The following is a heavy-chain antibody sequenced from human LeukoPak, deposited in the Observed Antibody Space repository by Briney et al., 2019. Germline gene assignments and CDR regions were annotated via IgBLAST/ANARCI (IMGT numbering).Heavy chain of an antibody. J-gene: IGHJ4*02. CDR2: IYYSGST. Sequence: PSEALSLTCTVSGYSISSGYYWGWVRQPPGKGLEWIGSIYYSGSTYYNPSLKSRVTISVDTSKNQFSLKLTSVTAADTAVYYCARAPRGYVDYWGQGTLVTVSS. CDR1: GYSISSGYY. CDR3: ARAPRGYVDY. D-gene: IGHD5-18*01. V-gene: IGHV4-38-2*02.